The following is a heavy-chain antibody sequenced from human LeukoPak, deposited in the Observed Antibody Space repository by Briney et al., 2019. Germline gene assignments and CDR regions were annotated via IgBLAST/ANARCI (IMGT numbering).Heavy chain of an antibody. Sequence: SETLSLTCAVSGGSISSGGYSWSWIRQPPGKGLEWIGYIYHSGSTYYNPSLKSRVTISVDRSKNQFSLKLSSVTAADTAVYYCARELRGAFDIWGQGTMVTVSS. J-gene: IGHJ3*02. CDR3: ARELRGAFDI. V-gene: IGHV4-30-2*01. D-gene: IGHD3-10*01. CDR1: GGSISSGGYS. CDR2: IYHSGST.